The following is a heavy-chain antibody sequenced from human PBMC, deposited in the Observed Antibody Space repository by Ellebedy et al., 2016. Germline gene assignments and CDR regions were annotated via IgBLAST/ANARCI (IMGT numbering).Heavy chain of an antibody. CDR2: INHSGST. CDR1: GGSFSGYY. D-gene: IGHD3-3*01. V-gene: IGHV4-34*01. Sequence: SETLSLXXAVYGGSFSGYYWSWIRQPPGKGLEWIGEINHSGSTNYNPSLKSRVTISVDTSKNQFSLKLSSVTAADTAVYYCARGNGDFWSGSIDYWGQGTLVTVSS. CDR3: ARGNGDFWSGSIDY. J-gene: IGHJ4*02.